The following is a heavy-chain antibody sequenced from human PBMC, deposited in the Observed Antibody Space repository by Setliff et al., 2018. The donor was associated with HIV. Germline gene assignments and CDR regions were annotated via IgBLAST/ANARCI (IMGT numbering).Heavy chain of an antibody. Sequence: PGESLKISCKGSGYSFTSNWIGWVRQMPGKGLEWMGIIHPVGSDTRYSPSFQGQGTISANKSISTAYLQWSTLKASDTAIYYCARHRHTAAGTLDAFDIWGQGTVVTVSS. CDR1: GYSFTSNW. D-gene: IGHD6-13*01. CDR2: IHPVGSDT. J-gene: IGHJ3*02. V-gene: IGHV5-51*01. CDR3: ARHRHTAAGTLDAFDI.